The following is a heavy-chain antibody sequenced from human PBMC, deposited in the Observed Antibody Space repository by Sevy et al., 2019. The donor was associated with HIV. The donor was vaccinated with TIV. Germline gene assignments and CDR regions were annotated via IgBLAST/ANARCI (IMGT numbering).Heavy chain of an antibody. D-gene: IGHD3-22*01. Sequence: GSLRLSCAASGFTFSSYGMHWVRQAPGKGLEWVAVISYDGSNKYYADSVKGRFTISRDNSKNTLYLQMNSLRAEDTAVYYCAKILSFEGYDSSGYYRWGQGTLVTVSS. CDR1: GFTFSSYG. CDR3: AKILSFEGYDSSGYYR. J-gene: IGHJ4*02. V-gene: IGHV3-30*18. CDR2: ISYDGSNK.